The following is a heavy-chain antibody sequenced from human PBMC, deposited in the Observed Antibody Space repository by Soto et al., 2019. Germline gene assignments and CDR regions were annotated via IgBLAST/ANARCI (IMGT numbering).Heavy chain of an antibody. V-gene: IGHV3-48*03. J-gene: IGHJ4*02. CDR2: SSSSGSTI. D-gene: IGHD3-10*01. CDR1: GFTFSSYE. CDR3: AKEGWFGELLFDALDY. Sequence: GASLTLSCAASGFTFSSYELHWVRQAPGKGLEWFSYSSSSGSTIYYADSVKGRFTISRDNAKNSLYLQMNSLRAQDTAVYYCAKEGWFGELLFDALDYWAQATLVNVSS.